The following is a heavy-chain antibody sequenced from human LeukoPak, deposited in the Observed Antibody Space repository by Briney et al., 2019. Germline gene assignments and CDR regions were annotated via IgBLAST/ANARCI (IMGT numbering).Heavy chain of an antibody. CDR3: ARHPYQLLWLSWFDP. V-gene: IGHV4-39*01. Sequence: PSETLSLTCTVSGGSSRSSRYYWGWIRQPPGKGLEWIGSIYYSGSTYYNPSLKSRVTISVDTSKNQFSLKLSSVAAADTAVYYCARHPYQLLWLSWFDPWGQGTLVTVSS. D-gene: IGHD2-2*01. CDR1: GGSSRSSRYY. CDR2: IYYSGST. J-gene: IGHJ5*02.